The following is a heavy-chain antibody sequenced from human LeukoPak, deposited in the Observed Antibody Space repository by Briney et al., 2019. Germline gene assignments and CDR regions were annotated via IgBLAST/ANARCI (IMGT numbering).Heavy chain of an antibody. CDR2: IKQDGSER. V-gene: IGHV3-7*01. CDR3: ARGSMHIYHLYTDY. CDR1: GLTFSSYS. J-gene: IGHJ4*02. D-gene: IGHD3-16*02. Sequence: PGGSLRLSCAASGLTFSSYSMNWVRQAPGQGLEWVASIKQDGSERYYVDSVKGRFTISRDNAKNSLFLQLSSLRVEDTAVYYCARGSMHIYHLYTDYWGQGTLVTVSS.